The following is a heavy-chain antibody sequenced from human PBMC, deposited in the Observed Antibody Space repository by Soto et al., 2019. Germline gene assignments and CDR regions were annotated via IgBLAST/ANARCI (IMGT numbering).Heavy chain of an antibody. J-gene: IGHJ3*02. D-gene: IGHD3-3*01. CDR2: ISYDGSNK. CDR3: AIAEGDISIFGVVSPPSFRI. CDR1: GFTFSNYA. V-gene: IGHV3-30-3*01. Sequence: QVQLVESGGGVVQPGTSLRLSCVASGFTFSNYALHWVRQAPGKGLEWVAVISYDGSNKFYRDSVKGRFTISRDNSKYSLDLQMDSLGTEDSALYYCAIAEGDISIFGVVSPPSFRIWGQGTMVTVSS.